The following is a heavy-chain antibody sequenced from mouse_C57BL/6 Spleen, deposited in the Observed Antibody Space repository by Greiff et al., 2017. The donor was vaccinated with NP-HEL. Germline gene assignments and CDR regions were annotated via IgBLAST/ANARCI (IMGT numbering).Heavy chain of an antibody. D-gene: IGHD6-1*01. CDR1: GYTFTDYY. V-gene: IGHV1-76*01. J-gene: IGHJ1*03. CDR2: IYPGSGNT. CDR3: ARRVASCWYFDV. Sequence: QVQLKQSGAELVRPGASVKLSCKASGYTFTDYYINWVKQRPGQGLEWIARIYPGSGNTYYNEKFKGKATLTAEKSSSTAYMQLSSLTSEDSAVYFCARRVASCWYFDVWGTGTTVTVSS.